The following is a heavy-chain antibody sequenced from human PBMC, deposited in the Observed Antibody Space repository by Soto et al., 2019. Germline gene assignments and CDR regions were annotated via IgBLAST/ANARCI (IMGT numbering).Heavy chain of an antibody. Sequence: VASVKVSCKASGYTFTSYDINWVRQATGQGLEWMGWMNTNSGNTGYAQKFQGRVTMTRNTSISTAYMELSSLRSEDTAVYYCARATRVAAAGNNPYYYYMDVWGKGTTVTVSS. CDR2: MNTNSGNT. V-gene: IGHV1-8*01. CDR3: ARATRVAAAGNNPYYYYMDV. CDR1: GYTFTSYD. J-gene: IGHJ6*03. D-gene: IGHD6-13*01.